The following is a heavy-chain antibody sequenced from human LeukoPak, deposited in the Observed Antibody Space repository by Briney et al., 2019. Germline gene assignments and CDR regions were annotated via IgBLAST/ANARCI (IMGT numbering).Heavy chain of an antibody. J-gene: IGHJ6*04. CDR3: ARDDGDV. Sequence: GGSLRLSCVSPGFTFSNYWMKWVRQAPGKGLEWVASINEDGSGKFSVGSVKDRITISRDNTRNSLDLQINSLTVEDTAIYYCARDDGDVWGTGTTVTVSS. CDR2: INEDGSGK. CDR1: GFTFSNYW. V-gene: IGHV3-7*01.